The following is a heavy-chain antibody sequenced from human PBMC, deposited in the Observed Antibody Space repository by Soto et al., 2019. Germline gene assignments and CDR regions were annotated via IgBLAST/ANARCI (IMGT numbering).Heavy chain of an antibody. V-gene: IGHV4-34*01. D-gene: IGHD2-2*01. CDR2: INHSGST. CDR3: ASGVGAVQAAIFVSYYGMDV. Sequence: PSETLSLTCAVYGGSFSGYYWSWIRQPPGKGLEWIGEINHSGSTNYNPSLKSRVTISVDTSKNQFSLRLSSVTAADTAVYYCASGVGAVQAAIFVSYYGMDVWGQGTTVTVS. J-gene: IGHJ6*02. CDR1: GGSFSGYY.